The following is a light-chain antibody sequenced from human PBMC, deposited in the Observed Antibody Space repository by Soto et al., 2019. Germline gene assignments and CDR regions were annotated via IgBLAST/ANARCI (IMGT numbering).Light chain of an antibody. CDR3: SLYTSSSTPDYF. J-gene: IGLJ1*01. CDR1: SSDVGGYNY. V-gene: IGLV2-14*01. CDR2: DVS. Sequence: QSALTQPASVSGSPGQSITISCTGTSSDVGGYNYVSWYQQHPGKAPKLMIYDVSNRPSGVSNRFSGTKSGNTASLTISGLQAEDGSVYYFSLYTSSSTPDYFFGTGTKLTFL.